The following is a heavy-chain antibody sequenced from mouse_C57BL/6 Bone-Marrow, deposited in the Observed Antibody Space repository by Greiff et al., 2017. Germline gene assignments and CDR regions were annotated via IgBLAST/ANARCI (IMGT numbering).Heavy chain of an antibody. CDR3: ARRYGSSYGYFDV. D-gene: IGHD1-1*01. CDR1: GFSFTSYG. V-gene: IGHV2-2*01. Sequence: VHLVESGPGLVQPSQSLSITCTVSGFSFTSYGVHWVRQSPGKGLEWLGVIWSGGSTDYNAAFISRLSICKANSKSQVFFKMNSLQADDTAIYYCARRYGSSYGYFDVWGTGTTVTVSS. J-gene: IGHJ1*03. CDR2: IWSGGST.